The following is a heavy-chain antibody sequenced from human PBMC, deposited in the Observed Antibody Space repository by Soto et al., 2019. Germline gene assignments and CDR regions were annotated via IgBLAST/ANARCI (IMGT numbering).Heavy chain of an antibody. CDR3: HGYGY. CDR1: GFSVTANY. J-gene: IGHJ4*02. V-gene: IGHV3-53*01. CDR2: IYSGGST. D-gene: IGHD5-12*01. Sequence: EVQVVESGGGLIQPGGSLRLSCEVSGFSVTANYISWVRQAPEKGLEWVSVIYSGGSTYYVDSVKVRFSISRDISKNTLYLQMNSLRAQDTAVYYCHGYGYWGQGTLVTVSS.